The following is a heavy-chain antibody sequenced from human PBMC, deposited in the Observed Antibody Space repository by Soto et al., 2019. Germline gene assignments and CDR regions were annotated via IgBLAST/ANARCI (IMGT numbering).Heavy chain of an antibody. V-gene: IGHV3-21*01. D-gene: IGHD2-15*01. CDR1: GFTFGSYS. CDR3: AREEAAWPLAYGLDV. CDR2: ITRSGDT. J-gene: IGHJ6*02. Sequence: LRLSCAASGFTFGSYSMHWVRQAPGKGLEWVSSITRSGDTYYAASVKGRLTISRENAKSSLSLQINSLRAEDTAVYFCAREEAAWPLAYGLDVWGQGTTVTVSS.